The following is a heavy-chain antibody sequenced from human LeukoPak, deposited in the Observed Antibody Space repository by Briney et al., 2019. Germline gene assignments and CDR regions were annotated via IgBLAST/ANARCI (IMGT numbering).Heavy chain of an antibody. CDR3: ARDIEYSSSLAPVLVNWFDP. J-gene: IGHJ5*02. D-gene: IGHD6-6*01. CDR2: IYTSGST. V-gene: IGHV4-4*07. Sequence: PSETLSLTCTVSGGSISSYYWSWIRQPAGKGLEWIGRIYTSGSTNYNPSLKSRVTMSVDTSKNQFSPKLSSVTAADTAVYYCARDIEYSSSLAPVLVNWFDPWGQGTLVTVSS. CDR1: GGSISSYY.